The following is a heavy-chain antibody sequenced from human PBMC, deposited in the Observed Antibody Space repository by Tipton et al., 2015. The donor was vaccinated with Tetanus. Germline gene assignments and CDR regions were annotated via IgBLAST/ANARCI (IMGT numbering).Heavy chain of an antibody. J-gene: IGHJ4*02. CDR2: IYYSGST. CDR3: ARGGFGRFPDF. Sequence: TLSLTCTVSGGSVSSGSYYWSWIRQPPGKGLEWIGYIYYSGSTNYNPSLKSRVTISVDTSKNQLSLKLSSVTAADTAVYYCARGGFGRFPDFWGQGTLVTVSS. D-gene: IGHD3-10*01. V-gene: IGHV4-61*01. CDR1: GGSVSSGSYY.